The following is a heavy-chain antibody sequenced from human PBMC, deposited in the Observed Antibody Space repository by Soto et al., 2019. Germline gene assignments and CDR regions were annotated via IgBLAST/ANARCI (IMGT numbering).Heavy chain of an antibody. CDR3: ARPVYGGNHGAFDI. CDR1: GYRFTSYW. Sequence: ESLTNSCQGSGYRFTSYWIGWVRQMPGKGLEWMGIIYPGDSDTRYSPSFQGQVTISADKSISTAYLQWSSLKASDTAMYYCARPVYGGNHGAFDIWGQGTMVTVSS. D-gene: IGHD4-17*01. V-gene: IGHV5-51*01. J-gene: IGHJ3*02. CDR2: IYPGDSDT.